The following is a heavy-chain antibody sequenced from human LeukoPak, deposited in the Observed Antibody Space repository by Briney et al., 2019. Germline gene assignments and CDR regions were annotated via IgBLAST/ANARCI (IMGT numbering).Heavy chain of an antibody. J-gene: IGHJ6*03. CDR2: IRYDESNR. CDR1: GFTFNNFG. CDR3: AKDRGKYLTWLLEEDFYYYYMDV. D-gene: IGHD3-22*01. Sequence: PGGSLRLSCAASGFTFNNFGMHWVRQAPGRGLEWVAFIRYDESNRYYGDSAKGRFTISRDNSKNTLYLQMNSLRGEDTAVYYCAKDRGKYLTWLLEEDFYYYYMDVWGKGTTVTVSS. V-gene: IGHV3-30*02.